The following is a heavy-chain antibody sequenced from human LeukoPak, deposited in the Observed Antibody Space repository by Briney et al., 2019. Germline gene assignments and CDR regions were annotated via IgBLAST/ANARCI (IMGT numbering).Heavy chain of an antibody. CDR2: ISSSSTI. CDR3: AKGSATTGDFDY. V-gene: IGHV3-48*01. CDR1: GFTFSSYS. D-gene: IGHD1-26*01. Sequence: GGSLRLSCAASGFTFSSYSMNWVRQAPGKGLEWVSYISSSSTIYYADSVKGRFTISRDNSKNTLYLQMNSLRAEDTAVYYCAKGSATTGDFDYWGQGTLVTVSS. J-gene: IGHJ4*02.